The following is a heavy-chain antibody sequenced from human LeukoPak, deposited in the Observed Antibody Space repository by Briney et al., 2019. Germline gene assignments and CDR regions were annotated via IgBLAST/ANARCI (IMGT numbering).Heavy chain of an antibody. J-gene: IGHJ3*02. CDR3: ARRGGSDGWGAFDI. CDR1: EFTFSNYV. D-gene: IGHD5-24*01. Sequence: GGSLRLSCEASEFTFSNYVMNWVRQAPGKGLEWISSIRHSGDNTYYADSVKGRFTISRDNSKSTVFLQMNSLSREDTAVYYCARRGGSDGWGAFDIWGQGTIVTVSS. CDR2: IRHSGDNT. V-gene: IGHV3-23*01.